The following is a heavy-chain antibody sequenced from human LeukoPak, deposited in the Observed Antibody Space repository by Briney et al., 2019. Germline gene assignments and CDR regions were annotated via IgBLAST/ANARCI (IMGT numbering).Heavy chain of an antibody. J-gene: IGHJ3*02. V-gene: IGHV3-7*01. CDR1: GFTFDKYY. Sequence: GGSLRLSCAASGFTFDKYYMNWVRQAPGQGLEWVANIKEDGSTKNYVDSVKGRFTIYRDNAKNSLYLQMNSLRPEDTAVYYCARDLXXVXIVDTVVAHHDAFDIWGQGTMVTVSS. CDR3: ARDLXXVXIVDTVVAHHDAFDI. D-gene: IGHD5-18*01. CDR2: IKEDGSTK.